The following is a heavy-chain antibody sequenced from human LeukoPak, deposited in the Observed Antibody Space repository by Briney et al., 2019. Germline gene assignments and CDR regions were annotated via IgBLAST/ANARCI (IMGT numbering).Heavy chain of an antibody. D-gene: IGHD1-26*01. V-gene: IGHV3-21*04. CDR1: GFTFSSYS. J-gene: IGHJ4*02. CDR3: ARDPGTVGAKPYDY. Sequence: GGSLRLSCAASGFTFSSYSMNWVRQDPGKGLEWVSSISSSSSYIYYADSVKGRFTISRDNAKNSLYLQMNSLRAEDTAVYYCARDPGTVGAKPYDYWGQGTLVTVSS. CDR2: ISSSSSYI.